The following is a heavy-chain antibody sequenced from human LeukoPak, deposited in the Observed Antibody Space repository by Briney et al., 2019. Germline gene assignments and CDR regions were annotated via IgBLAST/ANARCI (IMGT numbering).Heavy chain of an antibody. D-gene: IGHD6-19*01. Sequence: SETLSLTCTVSGGSVSSGSYYWSWIRQRPGKGLEWIGYIYYSGSTNYNPSLKSRVTISVDTSKNQLSLKLSSVTAADTAVYYCERTGYSSGWYFDYWGQGTLVTVSS. V-gene: IGHV4-61*01. CDR3: ERTGYSSGWYFDY. CDR2: IYYSGST. J-gene: IGHJ4*02. CDR1: GGSVSSGSYY.